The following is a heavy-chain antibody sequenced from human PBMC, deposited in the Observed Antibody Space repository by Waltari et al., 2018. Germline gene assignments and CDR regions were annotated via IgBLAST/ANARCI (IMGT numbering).Heavy chain of an antibody. CDR1: GFTCGSYS. J-gene: IGHJ4*02. CDR2: ISSSSSYI. CDR3: ARGYMTTVTTLGY. D-gene: IGHD4-17*01. Sequence: EVQLVASGGGLVKPGGSLRLSCAASGFTCGSYSMNWVRQAPGKGLEWVSSISSSSSYIYYADSVKGRFTISRDNAKNSLYLQMNSLRAEDTAVYYCARGYMTTVTTLGYWGQGTLVTVSS. V-gene: IGHV3-21*01.